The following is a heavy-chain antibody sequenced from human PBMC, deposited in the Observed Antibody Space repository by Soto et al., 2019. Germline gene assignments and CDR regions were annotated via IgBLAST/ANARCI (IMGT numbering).Heavy chain of an antibody. CDR1: GGSISSGGYY. CDR3: ATQEAAAGEGGMDYYYGMDV. V-gene: IGHV4-31*03. CDR2: IYYSGST. D-gene: IGHD6-13*01. J-gene: IGHJ6*02. Sequence: SETLSLTCTVSGGSISSGGYYWRWIRQHPGKGLEWIGYIYYSGSTYYNPSLKSRVTISVDTSKNQFSLKLSSVTAADTAVYYCATQEAAAGEGGMDYYYGMDVWGQGTTVTAP.